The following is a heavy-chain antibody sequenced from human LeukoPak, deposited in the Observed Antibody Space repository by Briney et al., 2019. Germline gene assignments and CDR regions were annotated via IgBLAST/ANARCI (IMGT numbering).Heavy chain of an antibody. Sequence: GGSLRLSCAASGFTFSGYGMHWVRQAPGKGLEWVSVISYDGSNKDYGDSAKGRFTISRDNSKNTLYVQMNILRAEDTAVYYCAKDRGWFGGSLANFDYWGQGTLVTVSS. D-gene: IGHD3-10*01. CDR2: ISYDGSNK. J-gene: IGHJ4*02. CDR3: AKDRGWFGGSLANFDY. V-gene: IGHV3-30*18. CDR1: GFTFSGYG.